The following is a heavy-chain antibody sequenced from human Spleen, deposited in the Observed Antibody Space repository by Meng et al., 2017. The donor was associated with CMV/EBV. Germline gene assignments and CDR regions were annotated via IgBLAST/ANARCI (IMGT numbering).Heavy chain of an antibody. D-gene: IGHD1-14*01. CDR2: IRYDGSDK. J-gene: IGHJ6*02. CDR3: AKGTGRLYYYYYGMDV. CDR1: GFIFSSYG. Sequence: GGSLRLSCAASGFIFSSYGIHWVRQAPGKGLEWVAFIRYDGSDKDYADSVKGRFTISRDNSKNTLYLQMNSLRAEDTAVYYCAKGTGRLYYYYYGMDVWGQGTTVTVSS. V-gene: IGHV3-30*02.